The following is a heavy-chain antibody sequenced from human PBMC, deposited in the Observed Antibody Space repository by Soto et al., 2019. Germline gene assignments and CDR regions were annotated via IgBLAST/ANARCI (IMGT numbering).Heavy chain of an antibody. D-gene: IGHD3-16*01. CDR2: SNWKSDI. J-gene: IGHJ5*02. CDR3: PLSPDRGGRTTFIS. Sequence: GGSLRLSCAVSGFTFDDNAMHWVRQAPEKGLEWVSGSNWKSDIGYADSVKGRFTISRDNAENSLYLQMNSLRAEDTALYYCPLSPDRGGRTTFISCGQGTQVNVSS. CDR1: GFTFDDNA. V-gene: IGHV3-9*01.